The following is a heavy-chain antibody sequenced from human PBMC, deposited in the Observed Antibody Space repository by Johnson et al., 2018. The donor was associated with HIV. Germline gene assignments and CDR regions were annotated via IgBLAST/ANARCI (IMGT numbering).Heavy chain of an antibody. V-gene: IGHV3-30*18. CDR1: GFTFSSYG. CDR2: ISYDGSNK. J-gene: IGHJ3*02. D-gene: IGHD6-6*01. CDR3: AKDSVREYSSSYYAFDI. Sequence: QVQLVESGGGVVQPGRSLRLSCAASGFTFSSYGMHWVRQAPGKGLEWVAVISYDGSNKYYADSVKGRFTISRDNSKNTLYLQMNSLRAEDTAVYYCAKDSVREYSSSYYAFDIWGQGTMVTVSS.